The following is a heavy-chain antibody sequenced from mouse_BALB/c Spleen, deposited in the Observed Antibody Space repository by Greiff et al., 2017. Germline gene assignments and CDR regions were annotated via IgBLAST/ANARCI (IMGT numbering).Heavy chain of an antibody. J-gene: IGHJ4*01. CDR3: ARPKLGEGMDY. CDR1: GFTFSSYG. Sequence: EVQVVESGGDLVKPGGSLKLSCAASGFTFSSYGMSWVRQTPDKRLEWVATISSGGSYTYYPDSVKGRFTISRDNAKNTLYLQMSSLKSEDTAMYYCARPKLGEGMDYWGQGTSVTVAS. V-gene: IGHV5-6*01. D-gene: IGHD4-1*01. CDR2: ISSGGSYT.